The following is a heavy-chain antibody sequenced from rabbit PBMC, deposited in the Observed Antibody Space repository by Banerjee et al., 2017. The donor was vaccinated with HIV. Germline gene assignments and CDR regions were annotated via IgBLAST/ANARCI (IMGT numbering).Heavy chain of an antibody. Sequence: QEQLVESGGGLVQPGGSLKLSCKASGFDFSSYYMSWVRQAPGKGLEWIACIYAGSSGTTYYASWAKGRFTISKTSSTTVTLQMTSLTAADTATYFCATNGVGYLPGFNLWGPGTLVTVS. CDR2: IYAGSSGTT. CDR1: GFDFSSYYM. CDR3: ATNGVGYLPGFNL. V-gene: IGHV1S45*01. D-gene: IGHD1-1*01. J-gene: IGHJ4*01.